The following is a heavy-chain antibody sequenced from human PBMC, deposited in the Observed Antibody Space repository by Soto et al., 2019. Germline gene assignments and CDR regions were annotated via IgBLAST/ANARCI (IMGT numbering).Heavy chain of an antibody. D-gene: IGHD2-15*01. CDR3: ARDCSGGSCYSAFDY. CDR2: INSDGSST. Sequence: GGSLRLSCAASGFTFSSYWMHWVRQAPGKGLVWVSRINSDGSSTSYADSVKGRFTISRDNAKNTPYLQMNSLRAEDTAVYYCARDCSGGSCYSAFDYWGQGTLVTVSS. V-gene: IGHV3-74*01. J-gene: IGHJ4*02. CDR1: GFTFSSYW.